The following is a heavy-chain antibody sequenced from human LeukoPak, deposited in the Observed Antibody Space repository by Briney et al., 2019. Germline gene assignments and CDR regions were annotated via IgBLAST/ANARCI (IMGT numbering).Heavy chain of an antibody. Sequence: SVKGRFTISRDNAKNSLYLQMNSLRAEDTAVYYCAKSARYSSGWYEYFQHWGQGTLVTVSS. CDR3: AKSARYSSGWYEYFQH. J-gene: IGHJ1*01. V-gene: IGHV3-21*01. D-gene: IGHD6-19*01.